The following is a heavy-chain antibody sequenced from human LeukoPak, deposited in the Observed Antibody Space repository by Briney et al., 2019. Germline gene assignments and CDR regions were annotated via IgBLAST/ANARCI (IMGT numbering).Heavy chain of an antibody. D-gene: IGHD2-21*02. J-gene: IGHJ4*02. CDR1: GGSISSSSYY. V-gene: IGHV4-39*01. CDR2: INHSGST. CDR3: ARHKHIVVVTAIFIGAFDY. Sequence: SETLSLTCTVSGGSISSSSYYWSWIRQPPGKGLEWIGEINHSGSTNYNPSLKSRVTISVDTSKNQFSLKLSSVTAADTAVYYCARHKHIVVVTAIFIGAFDYWGQGTLSPSPQ.